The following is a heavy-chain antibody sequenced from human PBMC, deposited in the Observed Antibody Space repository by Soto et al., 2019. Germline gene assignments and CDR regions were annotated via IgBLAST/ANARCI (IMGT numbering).Heavy chain of an antibody. V-gene: IGHV4-4*02. Sequence: QVQLQESGPRLVRPSGALSLTCSVSGASITSGHWWTWVRQSPGKGLEWIGEISDRGSADSNPSLKSRVSVSVDKSQNQFSLRLTSVTAADTAIYYCTRSTHAMNGGSHYMALDDDLVTGMDVWGPGTTVTVSS. CDR3: TRSTHAMNGGSHYMALDDDLVTGMDV. D-gene: IGHD3-16*01. J-gene: IGHJ6*02. CDR2: ISDRGSA. CDR1: GASITSGHW.